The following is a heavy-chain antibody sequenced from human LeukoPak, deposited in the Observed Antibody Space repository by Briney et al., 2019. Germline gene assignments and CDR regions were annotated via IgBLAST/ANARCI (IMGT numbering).Heavy chain of an antibody. CDR2: IYYSGST. J-gene: IGHJ6*03. V-gene: IGHV4-59*08. Sequence: SETLSLTCTVSGGSISSYYWSWIRQPPGKGLEWIGYIYYSGSTNYNPSLKSRVTISVDTSKKQFSLKLRSVTAADTAVYYCARQGFLYYYYYMDVWGKGTTVTISS. CDR3: ARQGFLYYYYYMDV. D-gene: IGHD2/OR15-2a*01. CDR1: GGSISSYY.